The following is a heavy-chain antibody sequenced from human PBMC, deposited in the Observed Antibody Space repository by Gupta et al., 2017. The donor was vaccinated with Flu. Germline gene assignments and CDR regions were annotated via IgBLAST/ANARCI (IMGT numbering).Heavy chain of an antibody. CDR1: GFIFSNYA. CDR3: AKTAPSTGEYDY. J-gene: IGHJ4*02. Sequence: EVQLLESGGGLVQPGGSLRLSCAASGFIFSNYAINWVRQAPGKGLGWVSAISSTGTTTFYADSVKGRFTVSRDNSKNTLYLQMNSLRPEDTAVYYCAKTAPSTGEYDYWGQGTLVTVSS. V-gene: IGHV3-23*01. D-gene: IGHD3-10*01. CDR2: ISSTGTTT.